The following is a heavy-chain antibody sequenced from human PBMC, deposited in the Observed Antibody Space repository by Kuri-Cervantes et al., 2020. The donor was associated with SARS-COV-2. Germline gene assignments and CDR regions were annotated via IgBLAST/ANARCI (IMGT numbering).Heavy chain of an antibody. D-gene: IGHD3-3*01. CDR1: GGSFSGYY. Sequence: GSLRLSCAVYGGSFSGYYWSWIRQPPGKGLEWIGEINHSGSTNYNPSLKSRVTISVDTSKNQFSLKLSPVTAADTAVYYCARGRSRITIFGVVISGVGYYFDYWGQGTLVTVSS. V-gene: IGHV4-34*01. CDR3: ARGRSRITIFGVVISGVGYYFDY. J-gene: IGHJ4*02. CDR2: INHSGST.